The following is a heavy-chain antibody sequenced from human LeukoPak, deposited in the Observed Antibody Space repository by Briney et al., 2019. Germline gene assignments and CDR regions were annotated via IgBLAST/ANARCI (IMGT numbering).Heavy chain of an antibody. CDR3: ARDKSGWEPFDF. CDR1: GFTFSSYS. D-gene: IGHD6-19*01. Sequence: GGSLRLSCAASGFTFSSYSMNWVRQAPGKGLEWVSSISSSSSYIYYADSVKGRFTISRDNAKNSLYLQMNSLRAEDTAVYYCARDKSGWEPFDFWGQGTLVTVSS. J-gene: IGHJ4*02. CDR2: ISSSSSYI. V-gene: IGHV3-21*01.